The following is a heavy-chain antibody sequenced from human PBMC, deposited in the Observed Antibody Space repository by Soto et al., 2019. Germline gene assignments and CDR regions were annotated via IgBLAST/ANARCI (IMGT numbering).Heavy chain of an antibody. CDR2: IYYSGST. J-gene: IGHJ4*02. D-gene: IGHD6-19*01. V-gene: IGHV4-31*03. Sequence: SETLSLTCTVSGGSISSGGYYWSWIRQHPGKGLEWIGYIYYSGSTYYNPSLKSRVTISVDTSKNQFSLKLSSVTAADTAVYYCARRPNGYSSGWYRGSFDYWGQGTRVTVSS. CDR3: ARRPNGYSSGWYRGSFDY. CDR1: GGSISSGGYY.